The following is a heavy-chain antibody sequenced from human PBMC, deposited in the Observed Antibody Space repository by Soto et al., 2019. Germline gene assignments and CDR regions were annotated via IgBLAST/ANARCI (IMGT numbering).Heavy chain of an antibody. D-gene: IGHD3-3*01. CDR2: ISYDGSNK. Sequence: QVQLVESGGGVVQPGRSLRLSCAASGFTFSSYGMHWVRQAPGKGLEWVEVISYDGSNKYYADSVKGRFTISRDNSKNTLYLQMNSLRAEDTAVYYCAKEPFQYDFWSGYDYWGQGTLVTVSS. CDR3: AKEPFQYDFWSGYDY. V-gene: IGHV3-30*18. J-gene: IGHJ4*02. CDR1: GFTFSSYG.